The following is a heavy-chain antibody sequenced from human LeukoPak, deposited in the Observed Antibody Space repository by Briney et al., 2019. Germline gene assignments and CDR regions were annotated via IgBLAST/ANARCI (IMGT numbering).Heavy chain of an antibody. CDR1: GFTFSSFE. V-gene: IGHV3-48*03. CDR2: ISSSGSTK. CDR3: GKKQNWGPDW. J-gene: IGHJ4*02. D-gene: IGHD7-27*01. Sequence: GGSLRLSCGASGFTFSSFEMDWVRQAPGKGLEWVSYISSSGSTKYYADSVRGRFTISRDNAKTSLYLQMNSLRVEDTAVYYCGKKQNWGPDWWGQGTLVTVSS.